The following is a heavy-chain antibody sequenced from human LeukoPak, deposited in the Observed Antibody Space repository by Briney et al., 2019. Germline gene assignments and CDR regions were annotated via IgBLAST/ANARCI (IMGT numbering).Heavy chain of an antibody. CDR3: ASSRAAAGTSVPDY. CDR1: GYTFTDYY. V-gene: IGHV1-2*02. D-gene: IGHD6-13*01. J-gene: IGHJ4*02. Sequence: ASVTVSYMASGYTFTDYYMHWVRQAPGQGLAGMGWINPNSGGTNYAQKFQGRVTMTRDTSISTAYMELSRLRSDDSAVYYCASSRAAAGTSVPDYWGPGTLVTVSS. CDR2: INPNSGGT.